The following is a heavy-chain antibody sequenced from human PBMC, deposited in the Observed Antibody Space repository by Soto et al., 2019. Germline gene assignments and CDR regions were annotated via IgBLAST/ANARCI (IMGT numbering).Heavy chain of an antibody. Sequence: SETLSLTCTVSGGSISSYYWSRIRQPPGKGLEWIGYIYYSGSTNYNPSLKSRVTISVDTSKNKFSLKLSSVTAADTAVYYCARGLVGATTWFDPWGQGTLVTVSS. J-gene: IGHJ5*02. CDR2: IYYSGST. D-gene: IGHD1-26*01. V-gene: IGHV4-59*01. CDR3: ARGLVGATTWFDP. CDR1: GGSISSYY.